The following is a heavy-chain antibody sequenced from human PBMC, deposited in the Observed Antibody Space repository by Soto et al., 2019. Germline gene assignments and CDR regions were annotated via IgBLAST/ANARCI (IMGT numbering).Heavy chain of an antibody. CDR3: ARAVGYYYYYYMDV. V-gene: IGHV1-8*01. CDR2: MNPNSGNT. Sequence: ASVKVSCKASGYTFTSYDINWVRQATGQGLEWMGWMNPNSGNTGYAQKFQGRVTMTRNTSISTAYMELSSLRSEDTAVYYCARAVGYYYYYYMDVWGKGTTDTVSS. CDR1: GYTFTSYD. J-gene: IGHJ6*03. D-gene: IGHD1-26*01.